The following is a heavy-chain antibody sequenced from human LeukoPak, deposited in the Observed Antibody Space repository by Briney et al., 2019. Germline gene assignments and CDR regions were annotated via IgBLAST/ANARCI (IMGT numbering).Heavy chain of an antibody. CDR1: GGSISSRSYY. D-gene: IGHD2-2*01. J-gene: IGHJ4*02. CDR2: IFYSGTT. Sequence: SETLSLTCTVSGGSISSRSYYWGWIRQPPGKGLEWIGSIFYSGTTYYNPSLKSRVTISVDTSKNQFSLRLSSVTAADTAVYYCASENCSGTSCSSFDYWGQGTLVTVSS. CDR3: ASENCSGTSCSSFDY. V-gene: IGHV4-39*01.